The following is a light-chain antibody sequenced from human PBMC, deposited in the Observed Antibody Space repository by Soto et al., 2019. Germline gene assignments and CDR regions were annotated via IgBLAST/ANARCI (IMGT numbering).Light chain of an antibody. CDR2: KAS. CDR1: QSFNNW. Sequence: DIQMTQSPSTLSASVGDRVTITCRASQSFNNWLAWYQQKPGKAPKLLIYKASSLESGVPSRFSGSGSGTEFTLTIRSLQPDDFGTYYCQQYNGYLWTFGQGTKVEIK. CDR3: QQYNGYLWT. V-gene: IGKV1-5*03. J-gene: IGKJ1*01.